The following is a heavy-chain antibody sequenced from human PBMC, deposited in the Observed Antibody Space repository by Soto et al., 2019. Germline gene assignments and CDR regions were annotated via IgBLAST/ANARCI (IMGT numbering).Heavy chain of an antibody. V-gene: IGHV3-33*01. CDR1: GSAFRTHG. CDR2: IWGDESKK. D-gene: IGHD2-15*01. CDR3: ARGAVAAGDFDY. Sequence: QVQLVESGGGVVQPGGSLRLSCAASGSAFRTHGMHWVRQAPGKGLEWVAVIWGDESKKYYADSVKGRFTISKVNSKNTLFLQMNTLRAEDTAVYYCARGAVAAGDFDYWGQGTLVTVSS. J-gene: IGHJ4*02.